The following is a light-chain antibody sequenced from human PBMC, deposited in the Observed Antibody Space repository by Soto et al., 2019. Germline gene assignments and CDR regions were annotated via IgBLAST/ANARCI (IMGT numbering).Light chain of an antibody. Sequence: QSALPQPASVSGSPGQSITISCTGTSSDIGFYDYVSWYQQHPGKAPKLIIYEVINRPSGVSNRFSGSKSSNTASLTISGLQAEDEADYSCSAYTSISTLVFGGGTKLTV. CDR1: SSDIGFYDY. V-gene: IGLV2-14*01. CDR3: SAYTSISTLV. CDR2: EVI. J-gene: IGLJ3*02.